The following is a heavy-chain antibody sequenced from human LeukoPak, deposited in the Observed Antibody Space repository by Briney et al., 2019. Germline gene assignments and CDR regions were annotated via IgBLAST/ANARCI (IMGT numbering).Heavy chain of an antibody. Sequence: SETLSLTCAVYGGSFSGYYWSWIRQPPGKGLEWNGQITHPATTNYNPSLTSRVTISVDTPTNQFSLKLSSVTAADTAVYYCARVPVAGQYFDYWGHGTLVTVSS. CDR2: ITHPATT. D-gene: IGHD6-19*01. CDR3: ARVPVAGQYFDY. J-gene: IGHJ4*01. CDR1: GGSFSGYY. V-gene: IGHV4-34*01.